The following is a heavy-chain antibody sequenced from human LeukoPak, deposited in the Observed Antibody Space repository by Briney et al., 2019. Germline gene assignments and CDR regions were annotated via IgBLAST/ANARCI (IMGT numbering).Heavy chain of an antibody. V-gene: IGHV3-74*01. CDR3: ASSLVVYFRFG. J-gene: IGHJ4*02. CDR2: INSDGSST. CDR1: GFTFSSYW. D-gene: IGHD3-10*01. Sequence: GGSLRLSCAASGFTFSSYWMHWVRQAPGKGLVWVSRINSDGSSTSYADSVKGRFTISRDNAKNTLYLQVNSLRAEDTAVYYCASSLVVYFRFGGGQGTLVTVSS.